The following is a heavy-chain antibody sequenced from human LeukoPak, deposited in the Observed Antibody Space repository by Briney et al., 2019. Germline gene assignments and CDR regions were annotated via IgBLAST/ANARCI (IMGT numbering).Heavy chain of an antibody. Sequence: ASVKVSCKASGYTFTGYYMHWVRQAPGQGLEWMGWINPNSGDTHYAQKFQGRVTMTRDTSINTSYMELSSLKSDDTAVYFCARGYCSGDCFTLFDYWGQGTLVTVSS. CDR1: GYTFTGYY. V-gene: IGHV1-2*02. J-gene: IGHJ4*02. CDR3: ARGYCSGDCFTLFDY. CDR2: INPNSGDT. D-gene: IGHD2-21*02.